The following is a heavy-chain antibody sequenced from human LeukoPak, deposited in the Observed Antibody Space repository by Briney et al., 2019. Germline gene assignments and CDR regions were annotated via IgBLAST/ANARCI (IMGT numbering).Heavy chain of an antibody. J-gene: IGHJ4*02. CDR2: IYSSGNT. CDR3: ARARSGKWGFDY. CDR1: GASISSNNYY. Sequence: SETLSLTCTVSGASISSNNYYWGWVRQPPGKGLEWIGNIYSSGNTYYNASLKSRVTIYIDTSKNQFSLKLSSVTAADTAVYYCARARSGKWGFDYWGQGTLVIVSS. D-gene: IGHD1-26*01. V-gene: IGHV4-39*07.